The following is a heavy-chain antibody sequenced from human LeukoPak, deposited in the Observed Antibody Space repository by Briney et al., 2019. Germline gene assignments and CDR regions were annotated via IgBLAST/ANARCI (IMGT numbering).Heavy chain of an antibody. CDR2: ISSNGGSG. D-gene: IGHD4-17*01. Sequence: GRSVTLSCAAYGFTFTSYGMHCVRQAAGKGLEYDSAISSNGGSGYNANYVKGRLTISRDNSKNTLYLQMVSLRAEDMAVYYCARGTGDYGDNLGGRWYFDLWGRGTLVTVSS. J-gene: IGHJ2*01. V-gene: IGHV3-64*01. CDR3: ARGTGDYGDNLGGRWYFDL. CDR1: GFTFTSYG.